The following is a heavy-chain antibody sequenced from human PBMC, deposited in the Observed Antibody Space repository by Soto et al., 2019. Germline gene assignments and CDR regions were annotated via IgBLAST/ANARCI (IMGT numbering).Heavy chain of an antibody. CDR3: AKGKDRYCSGGTCLTYYFDY. J-gene: IGHJ4*02. V-gene: IGHV3-23*01. Sequence: EVQLLESGGGLVQPGGSLRLSCGASGFTFSSYAMSWVRQAPGKGLEWVSAISGSGASIYYADSVKGRFTISRDNSKNTLFLQMSSLRTDDTAVYNCAKGKDRYCSGGTCLTYYFDYWGQGTLATVSS. CDR2: ISGSGASI. CDR1: GFTFSSYA. D-gene: IGHD2-15*01.